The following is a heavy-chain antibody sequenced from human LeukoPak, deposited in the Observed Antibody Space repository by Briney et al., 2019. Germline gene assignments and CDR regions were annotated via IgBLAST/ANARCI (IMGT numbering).Heavy chain of an antibody. CDR2: INHSGSN. CDR1: GGSFSGYY. J-gene: IGHJ4*02. CDR3: ARLNIVVVPAAMRGNYYFDY. V-gene: IGHV4-34*01. D-gene: IGHD2-2*01. Sequence: SETLSLTCAVYGGSFSGYYWSWVRQPPGKGLEWIGEINHSGSNNYNPSPKSRVPISVDTSKNQFSLKLSSVTAADTAVYYCARLNIVVVPAAMRGNYYFDYWGQGTLVTVSS.